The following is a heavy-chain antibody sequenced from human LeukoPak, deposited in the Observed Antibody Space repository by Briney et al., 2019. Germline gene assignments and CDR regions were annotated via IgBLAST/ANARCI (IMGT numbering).Heavy chain of an antibody. Sequence: PSETLSLTCTVSGGSISSYYWSWIRQPAGKGLEWIGRIYTSGSTNYNPSLKSRVTMSVDTSKNQFSLKLSSVTAADTAVYYCARIVVVPAASYYYYYMDVWGKGTTVTVSS. CDR1: GGSISSYY. CDR2: IYTSGST. CDR3: ARIVVVPAASYYYYYMDV. V-gene: IGHV4-4*07. J-gene: IGHJ6*03. D-gene: IGHD2-2*01.